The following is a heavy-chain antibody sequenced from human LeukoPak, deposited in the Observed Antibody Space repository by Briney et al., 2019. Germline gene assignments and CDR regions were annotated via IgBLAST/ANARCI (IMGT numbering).Heavy chain of an antibody. CDR3: AAGGSGSYPDAFDI. CDR2: IYYSGST. Sequence: PSETLSLTCTVSGGSIGSYYWSWIRQPPGKGLEWIGYIYYSGSTNYNPSLKSRVTISVDTSKNQFSLKLSSVTAADTAVYYCAAGGSGSYPDAFDIWGQGTMVTVSS. V-gene: IGHV4-59*01. D-gene: IGHD1-26*01. J-gene: IGHJ3*02. CDR1: GGSIGSYY.